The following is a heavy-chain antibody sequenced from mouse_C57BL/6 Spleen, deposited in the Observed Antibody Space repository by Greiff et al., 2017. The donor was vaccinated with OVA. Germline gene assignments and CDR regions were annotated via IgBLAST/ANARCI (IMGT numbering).Heavy chain of an antibody. CDR2: IYPGGGYT. D-gene: IGHD1-1*01. CDR3: ARGDYYGSSPSYWYFDV. J-gene: IGHJ1*03. V-gene: IGHV1-63*01. CDR1: GYTFTNYW. Sequence: QVQLQQSGAELVRPGTSVKMSCKASGYTFTNYWIGWAKQRPGHGLEWIGDIYPGGGYTNYNEKFKGKATLTADKSSSTAYMQFSSLTSEDSAIYYFARGDYYGSSPSYWYFDVWGTGTTVTVSS.